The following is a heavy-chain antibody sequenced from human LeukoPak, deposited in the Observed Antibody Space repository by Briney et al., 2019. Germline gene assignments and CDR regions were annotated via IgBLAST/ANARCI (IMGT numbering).Heavy chain of an antibody. D-gene: IGHD5-18*01. CDR3: ARAGIPYYFDY. CDR1: GGSISSGSYY. CDR2: IYTSGST. J-gene: IGHJ4*02. Sequence: SQTLSLTCTVSGGSISSGSYYWSWIRQPAGKGREWIGRIYTSGSTNYNPSLKSRVTISVDTSKNQFSLKLSSVTAADTAVYYCARAGIPYYFDYWGQGTLVTVSS. V-gene: IGHV4-61*02.